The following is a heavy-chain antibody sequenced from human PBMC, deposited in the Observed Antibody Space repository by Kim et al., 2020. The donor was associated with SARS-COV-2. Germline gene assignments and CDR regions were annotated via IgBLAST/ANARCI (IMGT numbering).Heavy chain of an antibody. CDR3: ASSPSSFPGY. CDR2: IYYSGST. J-gene: IGHJ4*02. V-gene: IGHV4-39*01. CDR1: GGSISRSPYY. Sequence: SETLSLTCTVSGGSISRSPYYWGWIRQPPGKGLEWIGSIYYSGSTYYNPSLKSRVTISVDTSMNQFSLKLTSVTAADTAVYYCASSPSSFPGYWGQGTLVTVSS.